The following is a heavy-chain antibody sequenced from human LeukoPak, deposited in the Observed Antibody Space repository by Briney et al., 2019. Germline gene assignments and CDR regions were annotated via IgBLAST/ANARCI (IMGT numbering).Heavy chain of an antibody. CDR1: GYSISSGYY. Sequence: PSETLSLTCAVSGYSISSGYYWGWIRQPPGKGLEWIGSIYHSGSTYYNPSLKSRVTISVDTSKNQFSLKLSPVTAADTAVYYCARHGSVAAAGFDYWGQGTLVTVSS. V-gene: IGHV4-38-2*01. CDR3: ARHGSVAAAGFDY. J-gene: IGHJ4*02. CDR2: IYHSGST. D-gene: IGHD6-13*01.